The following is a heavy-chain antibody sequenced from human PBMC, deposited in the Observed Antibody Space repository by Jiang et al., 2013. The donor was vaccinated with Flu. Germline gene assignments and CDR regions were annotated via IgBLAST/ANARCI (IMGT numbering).Heavy chain of an antibody. J-gene: IGHJ4*02. CDR2: LGGSGGST. V-gene: IGHV3-23*01. D-gene: IGHD6-13*01. Sequence: AASGFTFSSYAMSWVRQAPREGAGSGSQLLGGSGGSTYYADSVKGRFTISRDNSKNTLYLQMNSLRAEDTAVYYCAKDTRGSWFHFDYWGQGTLVTVSS. CDR1: GFTFSSYA. CDR3: AKDTRGSWFHFDY.